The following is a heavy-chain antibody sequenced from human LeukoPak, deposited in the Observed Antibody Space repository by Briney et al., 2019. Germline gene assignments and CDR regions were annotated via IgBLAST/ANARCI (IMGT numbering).Heavy chain of an antibody. J-gene: IGHJ5*02. D-gene: IGHD5-24*01. V-gene: IGHV5-51*01. Sequence: GESLKISCKGSGYIFTSYWIGWVRQMPGKGLEWMGIIYPGDSDTTYSPSFQGQVTISADKSINTAYLHWSSLKASDTAMYYCARAGGDGYNGNWFDHWGQGTLVTVSS. CDR1: GYIFTSYW. CDR2: IYPGDSDT. CDR3: ARAGGDGYNGNWFDH.